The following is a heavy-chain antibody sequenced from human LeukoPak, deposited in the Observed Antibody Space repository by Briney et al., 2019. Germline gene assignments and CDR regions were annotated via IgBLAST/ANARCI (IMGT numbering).Heavy chain of an antibody. CDR1: GFSFDDYA. D-gene: IGHD6-13*01. CDR3: AREGYSSSRYYYCYGMDV. V-gene: IGHV3-9*01. J-gene: IGHJ6*02. Sequence: PGGSLRLSCAASGFSFDDYAMHWVRQAPGKGLEWVSGITWNSGSIAYADSVKGRFTISRDNAKNTLYLQMNSLRAEDTAVYYCAREGYSSSRYYYCYGMDVWGQGTTVTVSS. CDR2: ITWNSGSI.